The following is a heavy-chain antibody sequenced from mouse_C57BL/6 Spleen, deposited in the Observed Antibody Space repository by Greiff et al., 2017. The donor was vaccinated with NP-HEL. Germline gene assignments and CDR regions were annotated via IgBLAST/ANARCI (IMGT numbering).Heavy chain of an antibody. CDR3: ARGHYYGSSYDYFDY. V-gene: IGHV5-17*01. J-gene: IGHJ2*01. CDR1: GFTFSDYG. Sequence: EVHLVESGGGLVKPGGSLKLSCAASGFTFSDYGMHWVRQAPEKGLEWVAYISSGSSTIYYADTVKGRFTISRDNAKNTLFLQMTSLRSEDTAMYYCARGHYYGSSYDYFDYWGQGTTLTVSS. D-gene: IGHD1-1*01. CDR2: ISSGSSTI.